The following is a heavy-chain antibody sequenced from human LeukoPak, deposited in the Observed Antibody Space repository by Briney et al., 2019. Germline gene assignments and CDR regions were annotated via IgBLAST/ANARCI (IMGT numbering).Heavy chain of an antibody. CDR3: ARGVYSGYDFGFDY. Sequence: SETLSLTCAVSGGSISSGGYSWSWIRQPPGKGLEWIGYICHSGSTCYNPSLKSRVTISVDRSKNQFSLKLSSVTAADTAVYYCARGVYSGYDFGFDYWGQGTLVTVSS. V-gene: IGHV4-30-2*01. CDR1: GGSISSGGYS. D-gene: IGHD5-12*01. J-gene: IGHJ4*02. CDR2: ICHSGST.